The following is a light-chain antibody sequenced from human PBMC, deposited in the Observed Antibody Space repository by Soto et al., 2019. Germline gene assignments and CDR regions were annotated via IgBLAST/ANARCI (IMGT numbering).Light chain of an antibody. Sequence: EGVMTQSPATLSLSTGEGATLSCRASQSVGGDVAWYQQKPGQAPRLLIFGATTRPTGVPARFSGSGSVTEFTLTISSLQSDDSGVYYCQQYNKWPLTFCGGTKVEIK. CDR1: QSVGGD. CDR3: QQYNKWPLT. V-gene: IGKV3-15*01. J-gene: IGKJ4*01. CDR2: GAT.